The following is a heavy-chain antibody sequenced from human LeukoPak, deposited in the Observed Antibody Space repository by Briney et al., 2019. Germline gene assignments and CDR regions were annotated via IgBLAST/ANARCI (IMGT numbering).Heavy chain of an antibody. CDR3: AKVSYYGSGSSHYFDY. V-gene: IGHV3-33*06. J-gene: IGHJ4*02. D-gene: IGHD3-10*01. CDR2: IWYDGSNK. Sequence: PGGSLRLSCAASGFTFSSYGMHWVRQAPGKGLEWVAVIWYDGSNKYYADSVKGRFTISRDNSKNTLYLQMNSLRAEDTAVYYCAKVSYYGSGSSHYFDYWGQGTLVTVSS. CDR1: GFTFSSYG.